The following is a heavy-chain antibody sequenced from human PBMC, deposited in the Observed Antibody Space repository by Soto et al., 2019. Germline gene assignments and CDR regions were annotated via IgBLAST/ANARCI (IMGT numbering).Heavy chain of an antibody. CDR2: IVVGSGNT. V-gene: IGHV1-58*01. CDR3: AAQTYYYDSSGSRDRMDV. D-gene: IGHD3-22*01. CDR1: GFTFTSSA. Sequence: QMQLVQSGPEVKKPGTSVKVSCKASGFTFTSSAVQWVRQARGQRLEWIGRIVVGSGNTNYAQKFQERVTITRDMSTSTDYMELSSLGSENTAVYYCAAQTYYYDSSGSRDRMDVWGQGTTVTVS. J-gene: IGHJ6*02.